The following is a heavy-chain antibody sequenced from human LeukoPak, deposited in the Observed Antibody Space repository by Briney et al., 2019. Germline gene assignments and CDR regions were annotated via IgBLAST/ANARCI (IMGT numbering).Heavy chain of an antibody. Sequence: SETLSLTCAVYGGSFSGYYWSWIRQPPGKGLEWIGEINHSGSTNYNPSLKSRVTISVDTSKNQFSLKLSSVTAADTAVYYCARLRGAMTTVTSNFDYWGQGTLVTVSS. CDR1: GGSFSGYY. V-gene: IGHV4-34*01. D-gene: IGHD4-17*01. CDR2: INHSGST. CDR3: ARLRGAMTTVTSNFDY. J-gene: IGHJ4*02.